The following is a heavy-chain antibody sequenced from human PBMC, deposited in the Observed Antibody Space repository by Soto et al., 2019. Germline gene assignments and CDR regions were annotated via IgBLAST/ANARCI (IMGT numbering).Heavy chain of an antibody. V-gene: IGHV3-30-3*01. CDR3: ARGGVYHYGSGSTLPIGY. CDR2: ISYDGSNK. Sequence: GSLRLSCAASGFTFSSYAMHWVRQAPGKGLGWVAVISYDGSNKYYADSVKGRFTISRDNSKNTLYLQMNSLRAEDTAVYYCARGGVYHYGSGSTLPIGYWGQGTLVTVSS. D-gene: IGHD3-10*01. CDR1: GFTFSSYA. J-gene: IGHJ4*02.